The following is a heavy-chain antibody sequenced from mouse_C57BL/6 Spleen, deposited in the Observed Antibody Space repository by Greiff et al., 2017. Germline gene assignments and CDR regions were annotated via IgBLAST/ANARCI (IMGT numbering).Heavy chain of an antibody. V-gene: IGHV1-69*01. Sequence: QVQLKQPGAELVMPGASVKLSCKASGYTFTSYWMHWVKQRPGQGLEWIGEIDPSDSYTNYNQKFKGKSTLTVDKSSSTAYMQLSSLTSEDSAVYYCARCIYYSNYYAMDYWGQGTSVTVSS. CDR2: IDPSDSYT. J-gene: IGHJ4*01. CDR1: GYTFTSYW. CDR3: ARCIYYSNYYAMDY. D-gene: IGHD2-5*01.